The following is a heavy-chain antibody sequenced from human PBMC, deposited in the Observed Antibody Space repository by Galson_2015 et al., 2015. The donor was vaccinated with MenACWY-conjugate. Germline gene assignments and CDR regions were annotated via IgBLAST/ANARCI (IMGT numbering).Heavy chain of an antibody. J-gene: IGHJ5*02. V-gene: IGHV7-4-1*02. CDR1: GYTFTSYA. CDR3: ARVGSRYSSGWYWFDP. D-gene: IGHD6-19*01. Sequence: SVKVSCKASGYTFTSYAMNWVRQAPGQGLEWMGWINTNTGNPTYAQGFTGRFVFSLDTSVSTAYLLISSLKAEDTAVYYSARVGSRYSSGWYWFDPWGQGTLVTVSS. CDR2: INTNTGNP.